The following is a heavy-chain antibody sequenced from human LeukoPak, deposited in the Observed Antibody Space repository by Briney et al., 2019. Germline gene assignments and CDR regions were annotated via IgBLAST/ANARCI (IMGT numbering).Heavy chain of an antibody. CDR2: IKQDGSEK. D-gene: IGHD3-22*01. CDR1: GFTFSSYW. V-gene: IGHV3-7*01. CDR3: ARDVLPKYDSSGYYYNY. J-gene: IGHJ4*02. Sequence: GGSLRLSCAASGFTFSSYWMSWVRQAPGKGLEWVANIKQDGSEKYYVDSVKGRFTISRDNAKNSLYLQMNRLRAEDTAVYYCARDVLPKYDSSGYYYNYWGQGTLVTVSS.